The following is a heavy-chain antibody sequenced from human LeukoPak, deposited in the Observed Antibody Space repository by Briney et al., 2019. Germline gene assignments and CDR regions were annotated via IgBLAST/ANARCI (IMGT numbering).Heavy chain of an antibody. D-gene: IGHD2-8*01. J-gene: IGHJ4*02. CDR2: INPNSGGT. CDR1: GYTFTGSF. V-gene: IGHV1-2*02. CDR3: ARDGRALNVLFDY. Sequence: ASVKVSCKASGYTFTGSFMHWVRQAPGQGLEWMGWINPNSGGTQYAQKFQGRVTMTRDTSISTAYMELSRLRSDDTAVYYCARDGRALNVLFDYWGQGTLVTVSS.